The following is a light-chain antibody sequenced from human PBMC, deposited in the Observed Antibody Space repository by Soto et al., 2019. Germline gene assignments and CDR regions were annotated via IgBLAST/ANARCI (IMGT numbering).Light chain of an antibody. CDR2: AAS. CDR3: QQRSNLLT. Sequence: EIVLTQSPATLSSSPGERATLSCRASQSVSSYLAWYQQKPGQAPRLLIYAASNRATGIPARFSGSGSGTDFTLTISSLEPEDFAVYYCQQRSNLLTFGGGTKVEIK. V-gene: IGKV3-11*01. CDR1: QSVSSY. J-gene: IGKJ4*01.